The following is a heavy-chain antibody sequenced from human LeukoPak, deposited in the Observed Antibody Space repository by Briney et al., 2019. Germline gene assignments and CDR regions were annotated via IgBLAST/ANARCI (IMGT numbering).Heavy chain of an antibody. CDR3: ARAKESDYSFDY. D-gene: IGHD4-11*01. J-gene: IGHJ4*02. V-gene: IGHV4-38-2*02. CDR2: FYHNGTT. Sequence: SETLSLTCTVSVYSISSGFYWDWIRQPPGKGLEWIGTFYHNGTTYYSPSLKSRVTISVDTSKNQFSLRLSSVTAADTAVYYCARAKESDYSFDYWGQGTLVTVSS. CDR1: VYSISSGFY.